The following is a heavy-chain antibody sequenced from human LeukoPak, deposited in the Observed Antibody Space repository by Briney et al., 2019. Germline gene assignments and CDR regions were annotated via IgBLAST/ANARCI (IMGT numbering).Heavy chain of an antibody. Sequence: GGSLRLSCAASGFSFSGYEMNWVRQAPGQGLEWVSHISRSGTTVYYADSVKGRFTISRDNAKNSLYLQMNTLRAEDTAVYYCAKPRIAVAGTDLDFWGQGTLVTVSS. D-gene: IGHD6-19*01. V-gene: IGHV3-48*03. J-gene: IGHJ4*02. CDR3: AKPRIAVAGTDLDF. CDR2: ISRSGTTV. CDR1: GFSFSGYE.